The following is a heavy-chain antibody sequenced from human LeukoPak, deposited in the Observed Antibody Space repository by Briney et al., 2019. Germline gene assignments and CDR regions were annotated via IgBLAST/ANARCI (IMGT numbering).Heavy chain of an antibody. Sequence: GGSLRLYCAASGLTFSDHYMDWVRQAPGKGLEWDGRTRNKAKSYSTDYAASVKGRFTISRDDSKNSVDLQMNSLKTEDTAVYYCARVNYGVNSDIDYWGQGTLVTVSS. CDR2: TRNKAKSYST. CDR3: ARVNYGVNSDIDY. CDR1: GLTFSDHY. D-gene: IGHD4-23*01. V-gene: IGHV3-72*01. J-gene: IGHJ4*02.